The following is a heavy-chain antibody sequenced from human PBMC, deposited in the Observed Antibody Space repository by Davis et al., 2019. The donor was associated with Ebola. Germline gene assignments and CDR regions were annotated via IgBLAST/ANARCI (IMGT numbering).Heavy chain of an antibody. CDR2: IYPGDSDT. Sequence: KVSCKGSGYSFTNYWIGWVRQMPGRGLEWMGIIYPGDSDTRYSPSFRGQVTISADKSISTAYLQWSSLKASDTAMYYCARRVRYASSWYFDYWGQGTLVTVSS. CDR3: ARRVRYASSWYFDY. J-gene: IGHJ4*02. D-gene: IGHD6-13*01. V-gene: IGHV5-51*01. CDR1: GYSFTNYW.